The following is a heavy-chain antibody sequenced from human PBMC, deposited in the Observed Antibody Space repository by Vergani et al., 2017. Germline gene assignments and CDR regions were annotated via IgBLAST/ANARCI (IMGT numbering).Heavy chain of an antibody. CDR3: ARDSRYCSSTSCYVGRDWFDP. D-gene: IGHD2-2*01. J-gene: IGHJ5*02. Sequence: QVQLVQSGAEVKKPGSSVKVSCKASGDTFSNYAFSWVRQAPGRGLEWMGGIIPLFGTTSSAQRFQGRVTLTTGNFTSTLYMNLNSLRSEDTAVYYCARDSRYCSSTSCYVGRDWFDPWGQGTLVTVSS. V-gene: IGHV1-69*06. CDR1: GDTFSNYA. CDR2: IIPLFGTT.